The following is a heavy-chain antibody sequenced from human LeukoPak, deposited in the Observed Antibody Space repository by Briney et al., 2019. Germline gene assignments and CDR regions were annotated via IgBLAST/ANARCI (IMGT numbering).Heavy chain of an antibody. V-gene: IGHV4-59*01. J-gene: IGHJ4*02. D-gene: IGHD3-3*01. CDR1: GGSISSYY. Sequence: PSETLSLTCTVSGGSISSYYWSWIRQPPGKGLEWIGYIYYSGCTNYNPSLKSRVTISVDTSKNQFSLKLSSVTAADTAVYYCARSWMYYDFWSGYYRSYYFDYWGQGTLVTVSS. CDR2: IYYSGCT. CDR3: ARSWMYYDFWSGYYRSYYFDY.